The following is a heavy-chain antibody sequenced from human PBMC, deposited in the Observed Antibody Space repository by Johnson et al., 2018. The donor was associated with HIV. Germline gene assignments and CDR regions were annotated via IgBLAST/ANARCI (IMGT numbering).Heavy chain of an antibody. CDR3: VRASWFGAFDI. V-gene: IGHV3-13*01. Sequence: VQLVESGGGLVQPGGSLRLSCAASGFTFSSYDMHWVRQPTGKGLEWVSSIDTTGDTYYPGSVRGRFTISRENAKTSLYLQMNNLRAGDSAVYYCVRASWFGAFDIWGQGTLVTVSS. CDR1: GFTFSSYD. D-gene: IGHD3-10*01. J-gene: IGHJ3*02. CDR2: IDTTGDT.